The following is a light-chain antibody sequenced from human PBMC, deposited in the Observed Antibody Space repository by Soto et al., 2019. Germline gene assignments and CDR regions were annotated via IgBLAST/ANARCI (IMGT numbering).Light chain of an antibody. V-gene: IGKV1-39*01. J-gene: IGKJ2*01. CDR3: QQSYSTPHT. Sequence: DIQMTQSPSSLSASVGDKVTISCRASQSIYNYLNWYQQKPGKAPNLLIYAASNLQSGVPSRFSGSGSGTDFTLTISSLQPEDFAIYYCQQSYSTPHTFGRGTKLEIK. CDR1: QSIYNY. CDR2: AAS.